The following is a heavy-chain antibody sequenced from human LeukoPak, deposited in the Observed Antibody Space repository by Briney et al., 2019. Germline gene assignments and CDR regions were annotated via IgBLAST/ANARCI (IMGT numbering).Heavy chain of an antibody. Sequence: GGSLRLSCAASGFTFSSYSMNWVRQAPGKGLEWVSSISSSSSYIYYADSVKGRFTISRDNAKNSLYLQMNSLRAEDTAVYYCARVGHIVVVPAASTAAYYGMDVWGQGTTVTVSS. J-gene: IGHJ6*02. CDR1: GFTFSSYS. V-gene: IGHV3-21*01. CDR3: ARVGHIVVVPAASTAAYYGMDV. D-gene: IGHD2-2*01. CDR2: ISSSSSYI.